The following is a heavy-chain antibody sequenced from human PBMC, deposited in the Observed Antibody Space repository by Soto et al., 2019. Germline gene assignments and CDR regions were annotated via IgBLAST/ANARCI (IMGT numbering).Heavy chain of an antibody. Sequence: GASVKVSCKASGFTFESSQVHWVRQARGQRLEWIGWIVVDTGNTKYAQKVQERVTISRDMSTTTAYMELSSLRSEDTAVYYCAATNTAGAPVYWGQGTQVTVSS. CDR1: GFTFESSQ. CDR3: AATNTAGAPVY. V-gene: IGHV1-58*01. D-gene: IGHD1-26*01. J-gene: IGHJ4*02. CDR2: IVVDTGNT.